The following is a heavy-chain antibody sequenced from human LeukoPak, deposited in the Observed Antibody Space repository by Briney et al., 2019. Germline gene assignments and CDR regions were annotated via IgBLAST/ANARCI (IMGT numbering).Heavy chain of an antibody. V-gene: IGHV1-69*06. D-gene: IGHD2-2*02. CDR2: IIPIFGTA. Sequence: SVKVSCKASGGTFSSYAISWVRQAPGQGLEWMGGIIPIFGTANYAQKFQGRVTITVDKSTSTAYMELSSLRSEDTAVYYCASGPLYCSSTSCYSAGWFDPWGQGTLVTVSS. J-gene: IGHJ5*02. CDR3: ASGPLYCSSTSCYSAGWFDP. CDR1: GGTFSSYA.